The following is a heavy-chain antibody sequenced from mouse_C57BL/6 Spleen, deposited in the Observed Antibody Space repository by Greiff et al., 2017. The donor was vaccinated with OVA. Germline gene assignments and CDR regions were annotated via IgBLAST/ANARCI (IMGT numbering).Heavy chain of an antibody. Sequence: DVMLVESGGGLVKPGGSLKLSCAASGFTFSSYAMSWVRQTPEKRLEWVATISDGGSYTYYPDNVKGRFTISRDNAKNNLYLQMSHLRSEDTAMYYCARDSSITTVVATDAMDYGGQGTSVTVSS. CDR1: GFTFSSYA. V-gene: IGHV5-4*01. CDR3: ARDSSITTVVATDAMDY. J-gene: IGHJ4*01. CDR2: ISDGGSYT. D-gene: IGHD1-1*01.